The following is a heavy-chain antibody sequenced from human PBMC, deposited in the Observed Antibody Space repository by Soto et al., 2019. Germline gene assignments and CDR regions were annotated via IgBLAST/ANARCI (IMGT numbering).Heavy chain of an antibody. V-gene: IGHV1-18*01. CDR1: GYDFTTYG. CDR2: ISAHNGNT. D-gene: IGHD1-26*01. Sequence: QGHLVQSGAEVKKPGASVKVSCKGSGYDFTTYGITWMRQAPGQGLEWMAWISAHNGNTDYAQKLQGRVTVTRDTSTSTAYMELRSLRSDDTAVDYCASGRYGDYWGQGALVTVSS. CDR3: ASGRYGDY. J-gene: IGHJ4*02.